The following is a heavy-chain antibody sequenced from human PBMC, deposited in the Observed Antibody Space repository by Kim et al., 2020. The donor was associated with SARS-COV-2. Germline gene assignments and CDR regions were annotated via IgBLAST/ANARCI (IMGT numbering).Heavy chain of an antibody. CDR2: INHSGST. CDR3: ARVARYDILTGYYWLRGSTDY. V-gene: IGHV4-34*01. CDR1: GGSFSGYY. D-gene: IGHD3-9*01. J-gene: IGHJ4*02. Sequence: SETLSLTCAVYGGSFSGYYWSWIRQPPGKGLEWIGEINHSGSTNYNPSLKSRVTISVDTSKNQFSLKLSSVTAADTAVYYCARVARYDILTGYYWLRGSTDYWGQGTLVTVSS.